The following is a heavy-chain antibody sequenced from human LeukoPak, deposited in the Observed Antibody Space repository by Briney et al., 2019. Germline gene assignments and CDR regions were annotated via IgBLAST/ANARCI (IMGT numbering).Heavy chain of an antibody. Sequence: PSETLSLTCTVSGGSISSSSYYWGWIRQPPGKGLEWIGSIYYSGSTYYNPSLKSRVTISVDTSKNQFSLKLSSVTAADTAVYYCARDSPPLWGQGTLVTVSS. J-gene: IGHJ4*02. CDR3: ARDSPPL. CDR2: IYYSGST. CDR1: GGSISSSSYY. V-gene: IGHV4-39*07.